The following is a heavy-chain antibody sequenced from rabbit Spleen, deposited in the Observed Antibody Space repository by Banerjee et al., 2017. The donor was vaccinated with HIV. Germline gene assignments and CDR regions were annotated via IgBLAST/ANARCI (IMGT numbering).Heavy chain of an antibody. V-gene: IGHV1S40*01. CDR3: ARDTDSGGLHFVL. D-gene: IGHD4-1*01. J-gene: IGHJ4*01. CDR1: GFSSSSVYW. CDR2: IYNGDGST. Sequence: QSLEESGGDLVKPGASLTLTCTASGFSSSSVYWIYWVRQAPGKGLEWIACIYNGDGSTYYASWVNGRFTISKTSSTTVTLQMTSLTVADTATYFCARDTDSGGLHFVLWGPGTLVTVS.